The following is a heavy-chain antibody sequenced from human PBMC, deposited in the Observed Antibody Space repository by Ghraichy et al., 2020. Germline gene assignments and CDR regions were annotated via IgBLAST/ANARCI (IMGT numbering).Heavy chain of an antibody. D-gene: IGHD1-26*01. Sequence: GGSLRLSCAASGFSFNTYSMHWVRQAPGKGLEWVSYICSGRSTIYYADSVKGRFTISRDNAKNSLYLQMNSLRDEDTAVYYCAREWASGSNSVTFYFDYWGQGALVTVSS. CDR2: ICSGRSTI. CDR3: AREWASGSNSVTFYFDY. J-gene: IGHJ4*02. V-gene: IGHV3-48*02. CDR1: GFSFNTYS.